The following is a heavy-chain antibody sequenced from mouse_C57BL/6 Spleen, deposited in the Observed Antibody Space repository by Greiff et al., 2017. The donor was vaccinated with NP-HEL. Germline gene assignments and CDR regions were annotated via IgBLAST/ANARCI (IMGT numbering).Heavy chain of an antibody. CDR2: ISDGGSYT. J-gene: IGHJ4*01. CDR1: GFTFSSYA. Sequence: EVHLVESGGGLVKPGGSLKLSCAASGFTFSSYAMSWVRQTPEKRLEWVATISDGGSYTYYPDNVKGRFTISRDNAKNNLYLQMSHLKSEDTAMYYCARDHQLGRKAMDYWGQGTSVTVSS. V-gene: IGHV5-4*01. D-gene: IGHD4-1*02. CDR3: ARDHQLGRKAMDY.